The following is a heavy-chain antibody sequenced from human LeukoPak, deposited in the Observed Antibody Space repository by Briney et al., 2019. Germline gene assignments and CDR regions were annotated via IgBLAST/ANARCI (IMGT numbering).Heavy chain of an antibody. Sequence: SVKVSCKASGGTFSSYAISWVRQAPGQGLEWMGGIIPIFGTANYAQKFQGRVTITADESTSTAYMELSSLRSEDTAVYYCAREGTCSSTSCYADYWGQGTLVTVSS. J-gene: IGHJ4*02. CDR2: IIPIFGTA. CDR1: GGTFSSYA. V-gene: IGHV1-69*01. D-gene: IGHD2-2*01. CDR3: AREGTCSSTSCYADY.